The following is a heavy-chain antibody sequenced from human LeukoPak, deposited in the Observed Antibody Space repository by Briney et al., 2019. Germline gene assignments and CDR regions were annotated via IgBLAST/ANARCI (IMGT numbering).Heavy chain of an antibody. V-gene: IGHV1-2*02. Sequence: ASVKVSFKASGYTFTANYMHWVRQAPGQGLEWMGGINPSTGGTNNAHQFQVRVTMTMDTAFSTAYMYLNRLTPDDTAVYYYARDPEVVVEPAAVRVDYWGQGTLVTVSA. J-gene: IGHJ4*02. D-gene: IGHD2-2*01. CDR3: ARDPEVVVEPAAVRVDY. CDR2: INPSTGGT. CDR1: GYTFTANY.